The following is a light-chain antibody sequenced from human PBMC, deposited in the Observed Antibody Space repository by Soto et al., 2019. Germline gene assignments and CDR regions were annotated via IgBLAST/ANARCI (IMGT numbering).Light chain of an antibody. CDR2: GAS. CDR3: QQYGSSPRT. Sequence: IVLTQSPGTLSLSPGERATLSCRASQSVSNTYLAWYQQKPGQAPRLLIYGASSRATGIPDRFSGSGSGTDFTLTISRLEPEDFAVYYCQQYGSSPRTFGQGTKLEIK. J-gene: IGKJ2*01. V-gene: IGKV3-20*01. CDR1: QSVSNTY.